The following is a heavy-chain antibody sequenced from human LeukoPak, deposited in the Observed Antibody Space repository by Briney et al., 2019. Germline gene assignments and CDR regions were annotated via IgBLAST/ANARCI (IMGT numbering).Heavy chain of an antibody. CDR1: GYTSSSYA. CDR3: ARRYCSSSNCYDYYYGMDV. J-gene: IGHJ6*02. D-gene: IGHD2-2*01. V-gene: IGHV1-18*01. CDR2: ISAYNGNT. Sequence: ASVKVSCKASGYTSSSYAISWVRQAPGQGLEWMGWISAYNGNTNYAHKLQGRVTMTTDTSTSTAYMELRSLSSDDTAMYYCARRYCSSSNCYDYYYGMDVWGQGTTVTVSS.